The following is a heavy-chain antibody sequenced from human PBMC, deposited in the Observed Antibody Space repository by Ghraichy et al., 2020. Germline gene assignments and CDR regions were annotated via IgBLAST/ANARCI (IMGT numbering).Heavy chain of an antibody. D-gene: IGHD3-10*01. V-gene: IGHV3-33*01. J-gene: IGHJ4*02. CDR3: RVRGGN. CDR1: GFTFSSYG. Sequence: SLRLSCAASGFTFSSYGMHWVRQAPGKGLEWVAVIWYDGSNKYYADSVKGRFTISRDNSKNTLYLQMNSLRAEDTAVYDPRVRGGNWGQGTLVTVSS. CDR2: IWYDGSNK.